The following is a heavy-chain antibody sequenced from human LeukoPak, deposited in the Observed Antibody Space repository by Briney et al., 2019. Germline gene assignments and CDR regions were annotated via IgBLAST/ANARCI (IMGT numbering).Heavy chain of an antibody. Sequence: PGGSLRLSSAASGFTFSNYWMSWVRQAPGKGLEWVANIKQDGSEKYYVDSVKGRFIISRDNAKNSLYVQMNSLRADDTAVYYCVRLIVGAIDYWGQGTLVTVSS. CDR3: VRLIVGAIDY. V-gene: IGHV3-7*01. J-gene: IGHJ4*02. CDR1: GFTFSNYW. CDR2: IKQDGSEK. D-gene: IGHD1-26*01.